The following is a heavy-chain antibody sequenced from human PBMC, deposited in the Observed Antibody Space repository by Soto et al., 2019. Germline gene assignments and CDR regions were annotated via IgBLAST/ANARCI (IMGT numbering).Heavy chain of an antibody. D-gene: IGHD6-6*01. CDR1: GYTFTGYY. CDR3: ASDTGSSSDYYYYCMVV. J-gene: IGHJ6*02. CDR2: INPNSGGT. V-gene: IGHV1-2*04. Sequence: GASVKVSCKASGYTFTGYYMHWVRQAPGQGLEWMGWINPNSGGTNYAQKFQGWVTMTSDTSISSAYMELSRLGSVDTFVYFCASDTGSSSDYYYYCMVVWGQETTVTVSS.